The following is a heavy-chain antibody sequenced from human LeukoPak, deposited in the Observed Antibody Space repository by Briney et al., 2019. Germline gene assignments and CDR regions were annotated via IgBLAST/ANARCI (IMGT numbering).Heavy chain of an antibody. CDR1: GFTSNDYW. V-gene: IGHV3-7*03. D-gene: IGHD2-2*01. CDR2: IKQDGSEK. J-gene: IGHJ6*04. CDR3: VRDCSSASLSSGCYYAMDV. Sequence: PGGSLRLSCAASGFTSNDYWMTWVRQAPGKGLEWVAHIKQDGSEKYYVDSLKGRFTISRDNAKNSLFLQMNSLRAEDTAVYYCVRDCSSASLSSGCYYAMDVWGKGTTVTVSS.